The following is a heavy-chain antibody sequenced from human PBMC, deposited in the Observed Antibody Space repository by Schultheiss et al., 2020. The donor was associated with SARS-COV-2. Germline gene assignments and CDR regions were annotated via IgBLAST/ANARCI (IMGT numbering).Heavy chain of an antibody. CDR1: GFTVSSNY. D-gene: IGHD1-7*01. CDR2: IYSGGST. Sequence: GGSLRLSCAASGFTVSSNYMSWVRQAPGKGLEWVSVIYSGGSTYYADSVKGRFTISRDNSKNTLYLQMNSLRAEDTAVYYCAKARELYYYYMDVWGKGTTVTVSS. V-gene: IGHV3-66*02. CDR3: AKARELYYYYMDV. J-gene: IGHJ6*03.